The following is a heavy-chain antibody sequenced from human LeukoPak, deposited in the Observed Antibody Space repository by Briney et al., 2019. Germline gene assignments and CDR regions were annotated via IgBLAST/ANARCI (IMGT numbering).Heavy chain of an antibody. CDR3: ARVIDTGYFDY. D-gene: IGHD2/OR15-2a*01. J-gene: IGHJ4*02. V-gene: IGHV1-69*02. CDR1: GGTFSSYT. Sequence: ASVKVSCKASGGTFSSYTISWVRQAPGQGLEWMGSIIPILGIANYAQKFQGRVTITADKSTSTAYMELSSLRSEDTAVYYCARVIDTGYFDYWGQGTLVTVSS. CDR2: IIPILGIA.